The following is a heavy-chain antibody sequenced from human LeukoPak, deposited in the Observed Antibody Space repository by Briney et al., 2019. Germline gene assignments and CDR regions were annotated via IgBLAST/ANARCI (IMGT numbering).Heavy chain of an antibody. J-gene: IGHJ6*03. V-gene: IGHV4-4*07. CDR1: GGSISSYY. CDR3: ARVGGLSTSTTRIMDV. Sequence: SETLSLTCTVSGGSISSYYWSWIRQPAGKGLEWIGRIYSSGGTSYNPSLKSRATMTVDTSKNQFSLKVTFVTAADTAVYYCARVGGLSTSTTRIMDVWGKGTTVTVSS. D-gene: IGHD4-11*01. CDR2: IYSSGGT.